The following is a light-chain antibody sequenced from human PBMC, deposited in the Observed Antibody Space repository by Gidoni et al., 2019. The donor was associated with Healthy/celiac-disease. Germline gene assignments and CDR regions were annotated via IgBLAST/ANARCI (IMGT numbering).Light chain of an antibody. J-gene: IGKJ4*01. CDR3: QQRSNWPPLT. CDR1: QSVSSY. Sequence: EIVLTQSPATLSLSPGERATLSCRASQSVSSYLAWYQQKPGQAPRLLIYHASNRVTGIPARFSGSGSGTDFTLTISSLEPEDFALYYCQQRSNWPPLTFGGGTKVEIK. CDR2: HAS. V-gene: IGKV3-11*01.